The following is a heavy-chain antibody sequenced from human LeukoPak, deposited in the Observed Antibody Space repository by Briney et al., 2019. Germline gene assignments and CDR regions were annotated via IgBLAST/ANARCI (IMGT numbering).Heavy chain of an antibody. Sequence: GGSLRLSCAASGFTFSSYAMHWVRQAPGKGLEWVSVISGSGGTTYYADSVKGRFTISRDNSKNTLYLQMNSLRAEDTAIYYCAKSPQYYYYGMDVWGQGTTVTVSS. J-gene: IGHJ6*02. CDR1: GFTFSSYA. CDR3: AKSPQYYYYGMDV. CDR2: ISGSGGTT. V-gene: IGHV3-23*01.